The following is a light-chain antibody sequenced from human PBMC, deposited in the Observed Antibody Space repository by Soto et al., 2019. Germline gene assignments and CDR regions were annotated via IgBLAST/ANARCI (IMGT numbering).Light chain of an antibody. V-gene: IGKV3-15*01. J-gene: IGKJ1*01. CDR1: QSVSSN. Sequence: EIVMTQSPATLSVSPGERATLSFRASQSVSSNLAWYQQKPGQAPRLLIYGASTRATGIPARFSGSGSGTEFTRTISSLQSEDFAVYYCPQYNNWPPRTFGQGTKVEIK. CDR2: GAS. CDR3: PQYNNWPPRT.